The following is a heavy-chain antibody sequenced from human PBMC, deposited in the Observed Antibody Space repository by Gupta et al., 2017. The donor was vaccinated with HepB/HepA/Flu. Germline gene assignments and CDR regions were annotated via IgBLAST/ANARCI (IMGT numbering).Heavy chain of an antibody. CDR1: GFKFNDHG. CDR2: INWDGGRI. D-gene: IGHD2/OR15-2a*01. J-gene: IGHJ3*02. CDR3: ARGHHLSNAFDI. Sequence: EVQLVESGGNAVRPGGSLRLSCEGSGFKFNDHGMTWVRQVPGKGLEWVSTINWDGGRISYAESIKGRFSISRDNSKKSLYLEMNSLRVEDTALYYCARGHHLSNAFDIWGRGTMVFVSA. V-gene: IGHV3-20*04.